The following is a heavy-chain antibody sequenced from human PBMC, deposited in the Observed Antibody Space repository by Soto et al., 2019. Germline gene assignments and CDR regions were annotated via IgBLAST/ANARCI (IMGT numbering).Heavy chain of an antibody. D-gene: IGHD5-12*01. V-gene: IGHV1-69*01. CDR3: AREGKDGYNFRGSPCYFDY. J-gene: IGHJ4*02. CDR2: IIPIFGTA. Sequence: QVQLVQSGAEVKKPGSSVKVSCKASGGTFSSYAISWVRQAPGQGLEWMGGIIPIFGTANYAQKFQGRVTITADESTSTAYMELSSLRSEDTAVYYCAREGKDGYNFRGSPCYFDYWCQGTLVTVSS. CDR1: GGTFSSYA.